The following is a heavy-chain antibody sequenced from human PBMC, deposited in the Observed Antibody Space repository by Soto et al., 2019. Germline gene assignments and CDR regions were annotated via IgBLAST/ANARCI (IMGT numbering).Heavy chain of an antibody. J-gene: IGHJ4*02. CDR3: AREPIAAAGPAAFFDY. CDR1: GFTFSDYD. CDR2: ISSSSSYT. V-gene: IGHV3-11*06. Sequence: PGGSLRLSCAASGFTFSDYDMSWIRQAPGKGLEWVSYISSSSSYTNYADSVKGRFTISRDNAKNSLYLQMNSLRAEDTAVYYCAREPIAAAGPAAFFDYWGQGTLVTSPQ. D-gene: IGHD6-13*01.